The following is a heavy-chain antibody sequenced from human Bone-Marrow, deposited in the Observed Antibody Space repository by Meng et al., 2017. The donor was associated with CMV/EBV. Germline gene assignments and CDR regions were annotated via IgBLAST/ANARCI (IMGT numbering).Heavy chain of an antibody. CDR1: GFTFSSYA. D-gene: IGHD3-3*01. Sequence: GGSRRLSCAAPGFTFSSYAMHWVRQAPGKGLEWVAVISYDGSNKHYADSVKGRFTISRDNSKNTLYLQMNSLRAEDTAAYYCARRRNYDFWSGYSRLDYWGQGTLVTVSS. CDR3: ARRRNYDFWSGYSRLDY. V-gene: IGHV3-30-3*01. CDR2: ISYDGSNK. J-gene: IGHJ4*02.